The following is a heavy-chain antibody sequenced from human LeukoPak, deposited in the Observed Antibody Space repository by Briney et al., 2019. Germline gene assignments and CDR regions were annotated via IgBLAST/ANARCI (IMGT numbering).Heavy chain of an antibody. D-gene: IGHD3-22*01. CDR1: GYTFTSYG. CDR2: ISAYNGNT. J-gene: IGHJ5*02. CDR3: ARTAYDSSGYYGLVWFDP. Sequence: ASVKVSCKASGYTFTSYGISWVRQAPGQGLEWMGWISAYNGNTNYAQKLQGRVTITTDTSTSTAYMELRSLRSDDTAVYYCARTAYDSSGYYGLVWFDPWGQGTLVTVSS. V-gene: IGHV1-18*01.